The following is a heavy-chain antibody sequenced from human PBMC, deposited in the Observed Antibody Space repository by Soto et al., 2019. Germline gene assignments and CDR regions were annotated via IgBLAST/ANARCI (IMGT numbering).Heavy chain of an antibody. CDR3: ARDRRSSWLRGWFDP. J-gene: IGHJ5*02. D-gene: IGHD6-13*01. Sequence: PSETLSLTCTVSGGSISSGGYYWSWIRQHPGKGLEWIGYIYYSGSTYYNPSLKSRVTISVDTSKNQFSLKLSSVTAADTAVYYCARDRRSSWLRGWFDPWGQGTLVTVAS. CDR2: IYYSGST. CDR1: GGSISSGGYY. V-gene: IGHV4-31*03.